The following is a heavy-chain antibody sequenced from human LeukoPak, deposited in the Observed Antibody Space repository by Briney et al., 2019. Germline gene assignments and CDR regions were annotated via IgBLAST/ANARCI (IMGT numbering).Heavy chain of an antibody. CDR2: ISPSDSDT. D-gene: IGHD1-26*01. Sequence: GESLKISCKGSGYRFASYWIAWLRQVPGKGLEWMGFISPSDSDTRYSPSFQGQVTISADKSISTAYLQWSSLKASDTAIYYCARQDGGSHKYFDYWGQGTLVTVSS. V-gene: IGHV5-51*01. CDR3: ARQDGGSHKYFDY. J-gene: IGHJ4*02. CDR1: GYRFASYW.